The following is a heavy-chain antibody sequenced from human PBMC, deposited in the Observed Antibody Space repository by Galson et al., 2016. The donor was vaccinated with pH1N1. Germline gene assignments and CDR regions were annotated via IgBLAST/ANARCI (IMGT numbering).Heavy chain of an antibody. J-gene: IGHJ5*01. D-gene: IGHD5-18*01. Sequence: TLSLTCTVSGGSISSGGIYWHWIRQLPGKGLEWIGFIYDNKNTYYNPSLKSRISMSVDTSKNHFSRKMRSVTATDTAVYFCARVPRGYSYGYGRNWFYSWGQVALVTVSS. CDR3: ARVPRGYSYGYGRNWFYS. CDR1: GGSISSGGIY. CDR2: IYDNKNT. V-gene: IGHV4-31*03.